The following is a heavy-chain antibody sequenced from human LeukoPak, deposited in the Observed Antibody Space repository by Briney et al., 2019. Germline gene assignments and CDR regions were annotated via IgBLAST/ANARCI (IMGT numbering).Heavy chain of an antibody. CDR2: IYPGDSDT. Sequence: GESLKISRKGSGYSFTSYWIGWVRQMPGKGLEWMGIIYPGDSDTRYSPSFQGQVTISADKSISTAYLQWSSLKASDTAMYYCARQQRFCSGGNCFSLNAFDLWGQGTMVTVSS. CDR3: ARQQRFCSGGNCFSLNAFDL. D-gene: IGHD2-15*01. CDR1: GYSFTSYW. J-gene: IGHJ3*01. V-gene: IGHV5-51*01.